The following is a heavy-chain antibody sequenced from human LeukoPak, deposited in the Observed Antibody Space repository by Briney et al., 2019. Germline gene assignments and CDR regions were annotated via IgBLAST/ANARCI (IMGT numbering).Heavy chain of an antibody. D-gene: IGHD1-26*01. CDR2: MNPNSGNT. Sequence: ASVKVSCKTSGYTFTAYYIHWVRQAPGQGLEWMGWMNPNSGNTGYAQKFQGRVTMTRNTSISTAYMELSSLRSEDTAVYYCARGHRAGVGYWGQGTLVTVSS. CDR3: ARGHRAGVGY. J-gene: IGHJ4*02. CDR1: GYTFTAYY. V-gene: IGHV1-8*02.